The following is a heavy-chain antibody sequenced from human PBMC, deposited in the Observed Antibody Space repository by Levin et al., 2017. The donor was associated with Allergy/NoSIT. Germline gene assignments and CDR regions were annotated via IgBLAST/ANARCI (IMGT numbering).Heavy chain of an antibody. CDR2: ISYDGSNK. Sequence: GESLKISCAASGFTFSSYAMHWVRQAPGKGLEWVAVISYDGSNKYYADSVKGRFTISRDNSKNTLYLQMNSLRAEDTAVYYCARASVEYSRHSLVDYWGQGTLVTVSS. CDR1: GFTFSSYA. D-gene: IGHD6-6*01. CDR3: ARASVEYSRHSLVDY. J-gene: IGHJ4*02. V-gene: IGHV3-30*04.